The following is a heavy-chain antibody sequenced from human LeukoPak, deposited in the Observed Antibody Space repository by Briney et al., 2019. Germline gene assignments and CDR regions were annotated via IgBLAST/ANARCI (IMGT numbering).Heavy chain of an antibody. J-gene: IGHJ3*02. CDR2: IYYSGST. V-gene: IGHV4-59*01. CDR3: ARANPVRGSYYILGAFDI. Sequence: PSETLSLTCTVSGGSISIYYWSWIRQPPGKGLEWIGYIYYSGSTNYNPSLKSRVTISVDTSKNQFSLKLSSVTAADTAVYYCARANPVRGSYYILGAFDIWGQGTMVTVSS. D-gene: IGHD1-26*01. CDR1: GGSISIYY.